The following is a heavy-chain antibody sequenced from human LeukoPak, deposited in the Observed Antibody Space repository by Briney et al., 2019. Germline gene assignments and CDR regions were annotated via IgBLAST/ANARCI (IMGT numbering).Heavy chain of an antibody. D-gene: IGHD4-11*01. Sequence: SETLSLTCTVSGVSISSGGYYWSWIRQPPGKGLEWIGEINHSGSTNYNPSLKSRVTISVDTSKNQFSLKLSSVTAADTAVYYCARGRLHRYVFDYWGQGTLVTVSS. CDR1: GVSISSGGYY. J-gene: IGHJ4*02. CDR2: INHSGST. V-gene: IGHV4-39*07. CDR3: ARGRLHRYVFDY.